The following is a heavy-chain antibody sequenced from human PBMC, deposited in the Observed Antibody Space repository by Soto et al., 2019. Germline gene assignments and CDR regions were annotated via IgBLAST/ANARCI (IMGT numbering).Heavy chain of an antibody. CDR1: GFTFSSYA. D-gene: IGHD6-19*01. CDR2: ISYDGSNK. V-gene: IGHV3-30-3*01. Sequence: GSLRLSCAASGFTFSSYAMHWVRQAPGKGLEWVAVISYDGSNKYYADSVKGRFTISRDNSKNTLYLQMNSLRAEDTAVYYCARDRLAVAGFFDYWGQGTLVTVSS. J-gene: IGHJ4*02. CDR3: ARDRLAVAGFFDY.